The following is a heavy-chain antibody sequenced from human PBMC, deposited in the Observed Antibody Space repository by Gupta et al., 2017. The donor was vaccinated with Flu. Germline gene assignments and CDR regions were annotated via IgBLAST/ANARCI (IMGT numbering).Heavy chain of an antibody. D-gene: IGHD6-19*01. J-gene: IGHJ4*02. CDR3: ARGGSRNWAVGGTAHIFDY. Sequence: QVQLQESGPGLVKPSETLSLTCTVSGASFSFYYWSWIRQSPGKGLEWIGYISYSGSTNYNPSLKSRVTISIDTSKNQLSLRLSSGTAADTAVYYCARGGSRNWAVGGTAHIFDYWGQGTLVTVSS. V-gene: IGHV4-59*13. CDR2: ISYSGST. CDR1: GASFSFYY.